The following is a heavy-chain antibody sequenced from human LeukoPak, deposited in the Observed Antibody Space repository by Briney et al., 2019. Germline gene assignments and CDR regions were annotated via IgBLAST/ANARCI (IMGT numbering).Heavy chain of an antibody. Sequence: ASVKVSCKASGYTFTTYDINWVRQATGQGLEWMGWMNPNSGNTGYAQKFQGRVTMSRNTSISTAFMELSGLRSEDTAVYFCARRNTAMVAGLDYWGQGSLVTVSS. CDR2: MNPNSGNT. CDR3: ARRNTAMVAGLDY. J-gene: IGHJ4*02. V-gene: IGHV1-8*01. CDR1: GYTFTTYD. D-gene: IGHD5-18*01.